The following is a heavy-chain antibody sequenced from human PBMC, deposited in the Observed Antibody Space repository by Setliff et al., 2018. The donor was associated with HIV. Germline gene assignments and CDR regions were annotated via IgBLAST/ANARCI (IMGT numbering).Heavy chain of an antibody. CDR1: GFSISSRYY. Sequence: TSETLSLTCDVSGFSISSRYYWGWIRQSPGKGLEWIGNTYHTGSSYYNPSLNDRATISLDTSKNQFSLKLSSVTAADTAVYYCARHDSGGYYSLDYWGQGTLVTVSS. J-gene: IGHJ4*02. V-gene: IGHV4-38-2*01. CDR3: ARHDSGGYYSLDY. CDR2: TYHTGSS. D-gene: IGHD3-22*01.